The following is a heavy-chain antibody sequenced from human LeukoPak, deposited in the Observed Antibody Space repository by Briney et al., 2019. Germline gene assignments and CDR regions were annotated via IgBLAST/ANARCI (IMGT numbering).Heavy chain of an antibody. Sequence: ASVKVSCKASGGTFSSYAISWVRQAPGQGLEWMGGIIPIFGIANYAQKFQGRVTITADKSTSTAYMELSSLRSEDTAVYYCARDVYYYDSSGYSDYWGQGTLVTVSS. D-gene: IGHD3-22*01. CDR3: ARDVYYYDSSGYSDY. CDR1: GGTFSSYA. CDR2: IIPIFGIA. J-gene: IGHJ4*02. V-gene: IGHV1-69*17.